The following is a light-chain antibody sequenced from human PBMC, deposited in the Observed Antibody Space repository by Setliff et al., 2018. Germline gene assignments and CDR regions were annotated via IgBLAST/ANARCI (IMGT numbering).Light chain of an antibody. J-gene: IGLJ3*02. V-gene: IGLV2-14*03. CDR1: SSDVGDYNY. CDR2: NVC. CDR3: SSFTLTTKGVV. Sequence: QSALTQPASVSGSPGQSITISCTGTSSDVGDYNYVSWYQHHPGKAPKLIIYNVCNRPSGVSNRFSGSKSGNTASLTISGLQAEDEADFYCSSFTLTTKGVVLGGGTKVTVL.